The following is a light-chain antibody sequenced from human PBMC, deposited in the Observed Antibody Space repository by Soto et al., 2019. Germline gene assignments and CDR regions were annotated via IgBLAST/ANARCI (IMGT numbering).Light chain of an antibody. CDR1: QSVSRY. V-gene: IGKV3-11*01. Sequence: EIVLTQSPATLSLSPGERATLSCRAIQSVSRYLAWYQQKPGQAPRLLIYDASSRATGIPARFTGSGSGTDFTLTLTSLAPEDCAVYYCQQRPNWPLTFGGGTKVELK. CDR2: DAS. CDR3: QQRPNWPLT. J-gene: IGKJ4*01.